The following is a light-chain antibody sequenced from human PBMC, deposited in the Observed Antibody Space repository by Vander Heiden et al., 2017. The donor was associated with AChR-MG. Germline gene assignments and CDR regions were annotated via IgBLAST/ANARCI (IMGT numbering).Light chain of an antibody. J-gene: IGLJ7*01. CDR1: SSNIGAGSD. CDR3: QSYDNSLNGPV. V-gene: IGLV1-40*01. Sequence: QSVLTQPPSVSGAPGQRVTISCPGRSSNIGAGSDVHWYQQLPGTAPKLLIFSNINRPSGVPDRFSGSKSGTSASLAITGLQADDEADYFCQSYDNSLNGPVFGGGTQLAVI. CDR2: SNI.